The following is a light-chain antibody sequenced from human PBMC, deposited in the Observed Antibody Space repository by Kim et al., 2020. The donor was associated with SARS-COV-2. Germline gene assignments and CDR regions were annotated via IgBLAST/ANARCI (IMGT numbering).Light chain of an antibody. V-gene: IGKV4-1*01. CDR1: QTLFYNSNNKNF. CDR2: WAS. Sequence: RATLNCKSSQTLFYNSNNKNFLAWYQQKPGQAPKLLIYWASIRESGVSDRFSGCVSDTDFTLTIRSLQAEDVAVYYCQQYYIPPPSFGQGTKLEIK. CDR3: QQYYIPPPS. J-gene: IGKJ2*03.